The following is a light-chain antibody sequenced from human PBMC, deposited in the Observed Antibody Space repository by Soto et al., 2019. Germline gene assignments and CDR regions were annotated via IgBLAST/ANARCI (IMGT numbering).Light chain of an antibody. CDR3: SSYAGSNNYV. CDR2: EVS. J-gene: IGLJ1*01. V-gene: IGLV2-8*01. Sequence: LTQPPSASGSPGQSVTISCTGTSSDVGGYNYVSWYQQHPGKAPKLMIYEVSKRPSGVPDRFSGSKSGNTASLTVSGLQAEDEADYYSSSYAGSNNYVFGTGTK. CDR1: SSDVGGYNY.